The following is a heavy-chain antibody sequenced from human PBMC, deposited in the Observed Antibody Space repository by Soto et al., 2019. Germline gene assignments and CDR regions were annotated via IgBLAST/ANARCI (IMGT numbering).Heavy chain of an antibody. Sequence: PGGSLRLSCAASGFTLSNYWMHWVRQVPGKGLVWVSRISGDVSSRDYADSVKGRFTSSRDNAKNTLYLQMNSLRAEDTAVYYCARGIGYSAQDYWGQGTLVTVSS. J-gene: IGHJ4*02. CDR3: ARGIGYSAQDY. CDR1: GFTLSNYW. V-gene: IGHV3-74*01. CDR2: ISGDVSSR. D-gene: IGHD1-1*01.